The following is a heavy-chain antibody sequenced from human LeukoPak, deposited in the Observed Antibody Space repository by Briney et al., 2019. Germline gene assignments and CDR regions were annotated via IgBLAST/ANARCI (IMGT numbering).Heavy chain of an antibody. CDR2: IRYDGSDE. J-gene: IGHJ4*02. Sequence: PGGSLRLSCAASGFTLNTYGMHWIRQAPGKGLEWVAFIRYDGSDEYYADSVKGRFTISRDNSKNTVYLQMNNVRIEDTAVYFCATVTKVDFDYWGQGTLVTVSS. D-gene: IGHD4-11*01. CDR3: ATVTKVDFDY. V-gene: IGHV3-30*02. CDR1: GFTLNTYG.